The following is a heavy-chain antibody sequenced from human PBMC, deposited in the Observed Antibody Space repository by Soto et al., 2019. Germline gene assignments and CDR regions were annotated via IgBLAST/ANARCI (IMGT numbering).Heavy chain of an antibody. J-gene: IGHJ6*03. D-gene: IGHD3-3*02. CDR2: IWYDGSNK. CDR3: ARDSHFDYYYYMDV. CDR1: GFTFSSYG. Sequence: QVQLVESGGGVVQPGISLRLSCAASGFTFSSYGMHLVRQAPGKGLEWVAVIWYDGSNKYYADSVKCRFTISRDNSKNTLYLQMNSLRAEDTAVYYCARDSHFDYYYYMDVWGKGTTVTVSS. V-gene: IGHV3-33*01.